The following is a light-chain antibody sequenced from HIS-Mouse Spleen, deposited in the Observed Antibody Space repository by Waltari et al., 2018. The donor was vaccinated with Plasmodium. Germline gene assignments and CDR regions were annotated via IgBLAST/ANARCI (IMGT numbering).Light chain of an antibody. V-gene: IGKV3-15*01. CDR2: GAS. J-gene: IGKJ3*01. Sequence: EIVMTQSPATLSASPGERATLSSRASQSVSSNLAWYQQKPGQAPRLLIYGASTRATGIPARFSGSGSGTEFTLTISSLQSEDFAVYYCQQYNNWPFTFGPGTKVDIK. CDR3: QQYNNWPFT. CDR1: QSVSSN.